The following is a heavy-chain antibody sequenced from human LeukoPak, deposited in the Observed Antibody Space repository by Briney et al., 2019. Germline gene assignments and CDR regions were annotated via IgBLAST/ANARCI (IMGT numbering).Heavy chain of an antibody. J-gene: IGHJ5*02. CDR2: ISSSGIT. CDR1: GVSVNSGIYY. CDR3: ARDFYGSGSSPLGFDP. Sequence: PSETLSLTCTVSGVSVNSGIYYWTWLRQLPGEGLEWIGYISSSGITKYNPVLRSQFTVSFAPSKNQFSLTVTFVTAADTGMYYCARDFYGSGSSPLGFDPWGQGTLVTVSS. V-gene: IGHV4-31*01. D-gene: IGHD3-10*01.